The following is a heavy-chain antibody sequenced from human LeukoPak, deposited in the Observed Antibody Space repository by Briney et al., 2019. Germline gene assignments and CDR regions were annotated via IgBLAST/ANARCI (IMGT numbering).Heavy chain of an antibody. CDR3: AKRRSVGYDILTGYYRYYFDY. J-gene: IGHJ4*02. Sequence: PGGSLRLSCAASGFTFSSYAMSWVRQATGKGLEWVSAISGSGGSTYYADSVKGRFTISRDNSKNTLYLQMNSLRAEATAVYYCAKRRSVGYDILTGYYRYYFDYWGQGTLVTVSS. CDR2: ISGSGGST. CDR1: GFTFSSYA. V-gene: IGHV3-23*01. D-gene: IGHD3-9*01.